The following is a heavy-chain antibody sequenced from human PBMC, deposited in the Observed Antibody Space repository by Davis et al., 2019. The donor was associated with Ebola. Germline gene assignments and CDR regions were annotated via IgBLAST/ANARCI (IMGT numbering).Heavy chain of an antibody. CDR3: ARSRDGYNSYFDY. Sequence: ASAKVSCKASGYTFTGYYMHWARQAPGEGLEWMGRINPDTGGTHYAQRFQGRVTMTRDTSFSTAYMELSRLRSADAAVYFCARSRDGYNSYFDYWGQGSLITVSS. CDR1: GYTFTGYY. D-gene: IGHD5-24*01. CDR2: INPDTGGT. V-gene: IGHV1-2*06. J-gene: IGHJ4*02.